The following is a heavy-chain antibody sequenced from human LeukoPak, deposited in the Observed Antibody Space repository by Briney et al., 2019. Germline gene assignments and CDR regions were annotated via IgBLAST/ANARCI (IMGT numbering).Heavy chain of an antibody. D-gene: IGHD4-11*01. J-gene: IGHJ4*01. V-gene: IGHV3-23*01. CDR2: IVASGGGT. CDR1: GLTFSNYA. Sequence: GGSLRLSCAASGLTFSNYAMTWVRQAPGKGLEWVSTIVASGGGTNYADSVKGRFIISRSNSYNTLYLQMSSLRAEDTAVYYCTKEHDYSNFAEDYWGQGTLVTVSS. CDR3: TKEHDYSNFAEDY.